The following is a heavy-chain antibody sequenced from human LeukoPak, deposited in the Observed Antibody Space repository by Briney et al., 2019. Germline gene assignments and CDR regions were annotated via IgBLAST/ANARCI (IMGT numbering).Heavy chain of an antibody. CDR2: IYPDASDT. CDR1: GYTFSTYW. D-gene: IGHD3-10*01. V-gene: IGHV5-51*01. Sequence: EESLKISCMGSGYTFSTYWIGWVRQMPGKGLEWMGIIYPDASDTSYSPSFQGQVTISADKSVTTAYLEWSSLKASDTAMYFCARQHRVGEFSIDYWGQGTLVTVSS. CDR3: ARQHRVGEFSIDY. J-gene: IGHJ4*02.